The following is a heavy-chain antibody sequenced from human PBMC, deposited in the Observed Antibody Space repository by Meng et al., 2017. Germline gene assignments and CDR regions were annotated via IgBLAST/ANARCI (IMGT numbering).Heavy chain of an antibody. J-gene: IGHJ4*02. CDR3: AKEPYYSDSSGYCYRYYFDY. V-gene: IGHV4-39*07. CDR2: IYYSGST. Sequence: SETLSLTCTVPAGSISSSSYYWGWIRQPPGKGLEWIGSIYYSGSTYYNPSLNSRVTISVDTSKNQFSLKLSSVTAADTAVYYCAKEPYYSDSSGYCYRYYFDYWGQGTLVTVSS. CDR1: AGSISSSSYY. D-gene: IGHD3-22*01.